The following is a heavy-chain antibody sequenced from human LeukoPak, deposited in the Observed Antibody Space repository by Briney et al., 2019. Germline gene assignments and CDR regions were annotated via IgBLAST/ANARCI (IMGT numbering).Heavy chain of an antibody. CDR3: AKVSARTSTKADFDY. J-gene: IGHJ4*02. D-gene: IGHD1-1*01. CDR1: GFTFSSYA. V-gene: IGHV3-23*01. CDR2: ISGSGGST. Sequence: GGSLRLSCAASGFTFSSYAMSWVRQAPGKGLEWVSAISGSGGSTYYADSVKGRFTISRDNSKNTLYLQMNSLRAEDTAVYYCAKVSARTSTKADFDYWGRGTLVTVSS.